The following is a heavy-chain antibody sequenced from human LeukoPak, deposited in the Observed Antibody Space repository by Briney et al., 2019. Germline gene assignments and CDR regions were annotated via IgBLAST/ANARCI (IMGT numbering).Heavy chain of an antibody. D-gene: IGHD5-18*01. V-gene: IGHV4-34*01. Sequence: PSETLSLTCAVYGGSFSGYYWSWIRQPPGKGLEWIGEINHSGSTNYNPSLKSRVTISVDTSKNQFSLKLSSVTAADTAVYYCARGKGYSYGWAGERRAFDIWGQGTMVTVSS. CDR1: GGSFSGYY. CDR2: INHSGST. J-gene: IGHJ3*02. CDR3: ARGKGYSYGWAGERRAFDI.